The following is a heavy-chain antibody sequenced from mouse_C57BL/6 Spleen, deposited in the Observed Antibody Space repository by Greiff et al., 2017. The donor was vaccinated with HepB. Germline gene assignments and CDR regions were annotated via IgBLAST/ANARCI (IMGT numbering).Heavy chain of an antibody. V-gene: IGHV1-26*01. Sequence: EVQLQQSGPELVKPGASVKISCKASGYTFTDYYMNWVKQSHGKSLEWIGDINPNNGGTSYNQKFKGKATLTVDKSSSTAYMELRSLTSEDSAVYYCARSDDYEDYYAMDYWGQGTSVTVSS. CDR2: INPNNGGT. CDR3: ARSDDYEDYYAMDY. CDR1: GYTFTDYY. D-gene: IGHD2-4*01. J-gene: IGHJ4*01.